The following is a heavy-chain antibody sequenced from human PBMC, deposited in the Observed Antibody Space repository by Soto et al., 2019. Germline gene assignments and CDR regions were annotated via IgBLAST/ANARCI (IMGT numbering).Heavy chain of an antibody. J-gene: IGHJ4*02. D-gene: IGHD2-2*03. CDR1: GFTFSSYA. CDR2: IGGGGGTT. V-gene: IGHV3-23*01. Sequence: PGGSLRLSCAASGFTFSSYAINWVRQAPEKGLEWVSSIGGGGGTTYYADSVKGRFTISRDNSKNTLYLQVNSLRAEDTAVYYCTKDWIRFDYWGQGTLVTVSS. CDR3: TKDWIRFDY.